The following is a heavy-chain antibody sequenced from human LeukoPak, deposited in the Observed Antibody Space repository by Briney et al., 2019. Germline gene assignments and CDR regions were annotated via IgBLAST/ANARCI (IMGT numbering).Heavy chain of an antibody. V-gene: IGHV3-48*03. CDR2: ISSSGSTI. CDR3: CGSALYSSYYFDY. D-gene: IGHD5-18*01. CDR1: GFTFSSYE. J-gene: IGHJ4*02. Sequence: GGSLRLSCAASGFTFSSYEMNWVRQAPGKGLEWVSYISSSGSTIYYADSVKGRFTISRDNARNSLYLQMNSLRAEDTAVYYCCGSALYSSYYFDYWGQGTLVTVSS.